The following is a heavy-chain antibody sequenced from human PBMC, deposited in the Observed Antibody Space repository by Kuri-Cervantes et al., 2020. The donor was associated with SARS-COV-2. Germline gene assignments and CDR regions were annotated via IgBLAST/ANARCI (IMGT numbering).Heavy chain of an antibody. V-gene: IGHV3-30*07. CDR2: ISYDGSNK. J-gene: IGHJ6*03. D-gene: IGHD2-2*01. CDR1: GFTFSSYA. Sequence: GGSLRLSCAASGFTFSSYAMHWVRQAPGKGLEWVAVISYDGSNKYYADSVKGRFTISRDNSENTLYLQMNSLKAEDTAVYYCAKGGEYQLLVPNYSYYMDVWGKGTTVTVSS. CDR3: AKGGEYQLLVPNYSYYMDV.